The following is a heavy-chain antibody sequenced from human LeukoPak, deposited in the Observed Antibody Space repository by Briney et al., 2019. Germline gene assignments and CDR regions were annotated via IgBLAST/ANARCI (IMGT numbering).Heavy chain of an antibody. V-gene: IGHV3-21*01. Sequence: GGSLRLSCAASGFTFSSYSMNWVRQAPGKGLEWVSSISSSSSYIYYADSVKGRFTISRDNAKNSLYLQMNSLRAEDTAVYYCARHHYLYYYSAFDIWGQGTMVTVSS. D-gene: IGHD3-10*01. CDR2: ISSSSSYI. J-gene: IGHJ3*02. CDR3: ARHHYLYYYSAFDI. CDR1: GFTFSSYS.